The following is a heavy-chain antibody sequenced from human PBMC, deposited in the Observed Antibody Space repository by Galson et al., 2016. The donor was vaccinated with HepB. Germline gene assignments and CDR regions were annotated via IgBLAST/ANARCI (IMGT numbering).Heavy chain of an antibody. V-gene: IGHV3-23*01. D-gene: IGHD3-10*01. CDR1: GFMYRNYA. J-gene: IGHJ5*02. CDR2: ISGSGGTT. Sequence: SLRLSCAASGFMYRNYAMGWVRQAPGKGLEWVSVISGSGGTTFYAESVKGRFSISRDNSQNTLYLQMNSLETEDTAVYYCSTDYPSPGIEGDWFDPWGQGTLITVSS. CDR3: STDYPSPGIEGDWFDP.